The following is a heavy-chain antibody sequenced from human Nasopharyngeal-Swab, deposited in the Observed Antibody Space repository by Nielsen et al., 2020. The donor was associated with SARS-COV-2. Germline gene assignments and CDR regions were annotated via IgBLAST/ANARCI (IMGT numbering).Heavy chain of an antibody. V-gene: IGHV3-73*01. CDR2: IRSKANRYAT. CDR1: GFTFCGSA. D-gene: IGHD4-23*01. J-gene: IGHJ6*03. CDR3: TRPLGATVVSALTGYYYYMDV. Sequence: GASLRLSCAASGFTFCGSAMHCVRRGSGEGPVWDRRIRSKANRYATEYAASMKGRFTISRDDSKNTAYLQMNSLKTEDTAVYYCTRPLGATVVSALTGYYYYMDVWGKGTTVTVSS.